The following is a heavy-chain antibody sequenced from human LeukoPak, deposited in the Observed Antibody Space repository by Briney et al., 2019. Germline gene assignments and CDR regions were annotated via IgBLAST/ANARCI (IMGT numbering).Heavy chain of an antibody. D-gene: IGHD6-6*01. V-gene: IGHV3-15*01. Sequence: GGSLRLSCAASGFTFSNAWMSWVRQAPGKGLEWVGRIKSKTDGGTTDYAAPVKGRFTISRDDSKNTLYLQMNSLKTEDTAVYYCTTGSIAATKSADYWGQGTLVTVSS. CDR3: TTGSIAATKSADY. J-gene: IGHJ4*02. CDR2: IKSKTDGGTT. CDR1: GFTFSNAW.